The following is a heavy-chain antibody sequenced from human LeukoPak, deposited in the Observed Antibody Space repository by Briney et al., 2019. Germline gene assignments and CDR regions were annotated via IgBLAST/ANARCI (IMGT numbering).Heavy chain of an antibody. CDR2: IIPILGIA. Sequence: SVTVSCKASGYTFTSYGISWVRQAPGQGLEWMGRIIPILGIANYAQKFQGRVTITADKSTSTAYMELSSLRSEDTAVYYCASLGSSGWSSYNWFDPWGQGTLVTVSS. J-gene: IGHJ5*02. D-gene: IGHD6-19*01. CDR3: ASLGSSGWSSYNWFDP. V-gene: IGHV1-69*04. CDR1: GYTFTSYG.